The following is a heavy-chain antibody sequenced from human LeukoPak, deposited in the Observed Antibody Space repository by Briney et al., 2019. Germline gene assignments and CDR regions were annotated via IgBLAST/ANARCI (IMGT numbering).Heavy chain of an antibody. J-gene: IGHJ4*02. V-gene: IGHV4-59*01. CDR3: ARSDGDYPDY. CDR1: GGSISSYY. Sequence: SETLSLTCTVSGGSISSYYWSWIRQPPGKGLEWIGYIYYSGSTNYNPSLKSRVTISVDTSKNQSSLKLSSVTAAHTAVYYCARSDGDYPDYWGQGTLVTVSS. D-gene: IGHD4-17*01. CDR2: IYYSGST.